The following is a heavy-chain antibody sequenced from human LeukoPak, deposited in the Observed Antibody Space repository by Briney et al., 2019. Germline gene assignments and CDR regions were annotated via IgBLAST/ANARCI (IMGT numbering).Heavy chain of an antibody. V-gene: IGHV3-7*01. CDR3: AREGPIAARPPNWYFAL. CDR2: IKQDGSEK. CDR1: GFTYSSYW. Sequence: GGSLRLSCVASGFTYSSYWMSWVRQAPGKGLEWVANIKQDGSEKYYVDSVKGRFTISRDNAKNSLYLQMHSLRAEDTAVYYCAREGPIAARPPNWYFALWGRGTLVTVSS. D-gene: IGHD6-6*01. J-gene: IGHJ2*01.